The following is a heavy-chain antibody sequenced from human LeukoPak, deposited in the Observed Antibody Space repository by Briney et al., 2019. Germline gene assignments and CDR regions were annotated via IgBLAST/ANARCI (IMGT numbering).Heavy chain of an antibody. CDR2: IRSKAYGGTT. Sequence: LSLTCAVYGGSFSGYYWSWVRQAPGKGLEWVGFIRSKAYGGTTEYAASVKGRFTISRDDSKSIAYLQMNSLKTEDTAVYYCTRELIGYCSSTSCYVYWGQGTLVTVSS. J-gene: IGHJ4*02. CDR3: TRELIGYCSSTSCYVY. CDR1: GGSFSGYY. D-gene: IGHD2-2*01. V-gene: IGHV3-49*04.